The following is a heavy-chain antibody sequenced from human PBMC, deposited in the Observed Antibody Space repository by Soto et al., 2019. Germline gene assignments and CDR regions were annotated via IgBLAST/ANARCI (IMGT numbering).Heavy chain of an antibody. J-gene: IGHJ4*02. CDR1: GGSISTSNW. CDR3: ARRYGSCFDY. CDR2: VYHSGST. V-gene: IGHV4-4*02. D-gene: IGHD5-18*01. Sequence: SETLSLTCAVSGGSISTSNWWSWVRQPPGKGLEWIGEVYHSGSTNYNPSFKSRVAMSVDKSKNQFSLKLNSVTAADTAVYYCARRYGSCFDYWGQGTLVTVSS.